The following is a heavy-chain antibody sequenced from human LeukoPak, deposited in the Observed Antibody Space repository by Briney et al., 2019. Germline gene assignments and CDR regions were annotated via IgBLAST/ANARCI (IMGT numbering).Heavy chain of an antibody. Sequence: GASVKVSCKASGYTFTGYYMHWVRQAPGQGLEWMGWINPNSGGTNYAQKFQGRVTMTRDTSISTAYMELSRLRSDDTAVYYCARERQVLIAVAGMTWGQGTLVTVSS. CDR1: GYTFTGYY. J-gene: IGHJ5*02. D-gene: IGHD6-19*01. V-gene: IGHV1-2*02. CDR3: ARERQVLIAVAGMT. CDR2: INPNSGGT.